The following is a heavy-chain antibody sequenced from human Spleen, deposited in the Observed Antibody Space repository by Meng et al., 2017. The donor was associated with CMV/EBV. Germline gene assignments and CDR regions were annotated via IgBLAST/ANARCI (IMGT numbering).Heavy chain of an antibody. Sequence: SLSTSGVGVVWIRQPPGKALQWLALIYWNDDKRYSPSLKNRLTINKDTSTNQVVLTMTNVDPVDTATYYCVHRDITMFGVENWFDPWGQGTLVTVSS. V-gene: IGHV2-5*01. CDR3: VHRDITMFGVENWFDP. D-gene: IGHD3-3*01. J-gene: IGHJ5*02. CDR1: SLSTSGVG. CDR2: IYWNDDK.